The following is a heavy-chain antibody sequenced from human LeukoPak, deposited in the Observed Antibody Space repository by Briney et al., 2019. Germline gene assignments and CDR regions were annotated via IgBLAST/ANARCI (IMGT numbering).Heavy chain of an antibody. CDR1: GGTFSSYA. D-gene: IGHD5-18*01. CDR2: IIPIFGTA. Sequence: ASVKVSCKASGGTFSSYAISWVRQAPGQGLEWMGRIIPIFGTANYAQKFQGRVTIPADKSTSTAYMELSSLRSEDTAVYYCARDRGYSITFDYWGQGTLVTVSS. J-gene: IGHJ4*02. CDR3: ARDRGYSITFDY. V-gene: IGHV1-69*06.